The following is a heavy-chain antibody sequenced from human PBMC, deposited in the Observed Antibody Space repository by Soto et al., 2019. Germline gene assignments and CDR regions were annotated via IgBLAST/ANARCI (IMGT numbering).Heavy chain of an antibody. Sequence: PGGSLRLSCAASGFTLSNYAMRWVRQAPGKGLEWVATISATGGSTYYADSVKGRFTISRDNSKNTLYLQMNGLRVEDTAVYYCAKDRLAGNFDYWGQGTQVTVSS. CDR2: ISATGGST. CDR3: AKDRLAGNFDY. V-gene: IGHV3-23*01. CDR1: GFTLSNYA. J-gene: IGHJ4*02.